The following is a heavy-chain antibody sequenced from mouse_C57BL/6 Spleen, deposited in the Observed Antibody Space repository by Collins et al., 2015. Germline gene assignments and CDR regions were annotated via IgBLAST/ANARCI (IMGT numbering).Heavy chain of an antibody. CDR2: SRNKANDYTT. CDR1: GFTFSDFY. D-gene: IGHD4-1*01. Sequence: EVKLVESGGGLVQSGRSLRLSCATSGFTFSDFYMEWVRQAPGKGLEWIAASRNKANDYTTEYSASVKGRFIVSRDTSQSILYLQMNALRAEDTAIYYCARDNWDWYLDVWGTGTTVTVSS. CDR3: ARDNWDWYLDV. J-gene: IGHJ1*03. V-gene: IGHV7-1*01.